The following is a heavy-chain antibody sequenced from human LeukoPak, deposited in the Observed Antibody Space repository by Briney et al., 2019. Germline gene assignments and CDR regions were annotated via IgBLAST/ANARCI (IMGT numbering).Heavy chain of an antibody. V-gene: IGHV3-21*01. CDR2: ISSSSSYI. Sequence: GGSLRLSCAATGGTLSSDSMNWVRQAPGKGLEWVSSISSSSSYIYYADSVKGRFTISRDNAKNSLYLQMNSLRAEDTAVYYCARDIDPSSSWSPTIDYWGQGTLVTVSS. D-gene: IGHD6-13*01. J-gene: IGHJ4*02. CDR3: ARDIDPSSSWSPTIDY. CDR1: GGTLSSDS.